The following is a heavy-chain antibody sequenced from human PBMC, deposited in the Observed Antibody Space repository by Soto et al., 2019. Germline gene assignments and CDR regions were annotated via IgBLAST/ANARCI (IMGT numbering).Heavy chain of an antibody. CDR1: GYTFTGYY. J-gene: IGHJ4*02. CDR3: ARQARSGYYPLSY. D-gene: IGHD3-3*01. Sequence: ASVKVSCKASGYTFTGYYMHWVRQAPGQGLEWMGWINPNSGGTNYAQKFQGRVTMTRDTSISTAYMELGRLRSDDTAVYYCARQARSGYYPLSYWDQGTLVTVSS. V-gene: IGHV1-2*02. CDR2: INPNSGGT.